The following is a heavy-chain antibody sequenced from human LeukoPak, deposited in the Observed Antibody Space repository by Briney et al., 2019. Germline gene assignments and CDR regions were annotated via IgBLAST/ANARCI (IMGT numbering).Heavy chain of an antibody. D-gene: IGHD3-10*01. Sequence: ASVKVSCKASGYTFTGYYMHWVRQAPGQGLEWMGWINPNSGGTNYAQKFQGRVTMTRDTSISTAYVELSRLRSDDTAVYYCASHSMVRGVTSFDYWGQGTLVTVSS. CDR3: ASHSMVRGVTSFDY. J-gene: IGHJ4*02. CDR1: GYTFTGYY. V-gene: IGHV1-2*02. CDR2: INPNSGGT.